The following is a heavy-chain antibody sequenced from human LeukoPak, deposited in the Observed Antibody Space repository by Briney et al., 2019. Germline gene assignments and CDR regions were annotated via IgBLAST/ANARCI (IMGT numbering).Heavy chain of an antibody. D-gene: IGHD3-10*01. CDR2: IYYSGST. V-gene: IGHV4-59*01. CDR1: GGSINNYY. CDR3: ARAPRTMVRGVITGAFDI. J-gene: IGHJ3*02. Sequence: SETLSLTCTVSGGSINNYYWTWIRQPPGKGLEWIGYIYYSGSTNYNPSLKSRVTISVDTSKNQFSLKLSSVTAADTAVYYCARAPRTMVRGVITGAFDIWGQGTMVTVSS.